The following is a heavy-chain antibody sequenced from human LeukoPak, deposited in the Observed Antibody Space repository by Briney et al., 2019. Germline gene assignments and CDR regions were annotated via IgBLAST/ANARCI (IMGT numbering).Heavy chain of an antibody. Sequence: LSGGSLRLSCAASGFTFSSYAMSWVRQAPGKGLEWVSAISGSGGSTYYADSVQGRFTISRDASKNTLFLQMNSLRADDTAVYYCARKTDSSGSGDYWGQGTLVTVSS. J-gene: IGHJ4*02. CDR3: ARKTDSSGSGDY. CDR2: ISGSGGST. CDR1: GFTFSSYA. D-gene: IGHD3-22*01. V-gene: IGHV3-23*01.